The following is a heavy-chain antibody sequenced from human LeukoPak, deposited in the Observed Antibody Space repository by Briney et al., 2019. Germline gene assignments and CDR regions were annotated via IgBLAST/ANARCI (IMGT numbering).Heavy chain of an antibody. D-gene: IGHD3-22*01. V-gene: IGHV4-34*09. CDR1: GGSFSGYY. J-gene: IGHJ4*02. CDR3: ARAFMDSSGYYSAPDY. Sequence: SETLSLTCAVYGGSFSGYYWSWIRQPPGKGLEWIGYIYYSGSTYYNPSLKSRVTISVDTSKNQFSLKLSSVTAADTAVYYCARAFMDSSGYYSAPDYWGQGTLVTVS. CDR2: IYYSGST.